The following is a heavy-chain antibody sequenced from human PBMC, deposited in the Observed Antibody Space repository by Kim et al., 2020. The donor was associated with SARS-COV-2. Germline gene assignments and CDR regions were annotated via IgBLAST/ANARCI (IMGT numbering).Heavy chain of an antibody. CDR3: ARLHEMATIFGGDAFDI. CDR1: GGSISSYY. J-gene: IGHJ3*02. CDR2: IYYSGST. Sequence: SETLSLTCTVSGGSISSYYWSWIRQPPGKGLEWIGYIYYSGSTNYNPSLKSRVTISVDTSKNQFSLKLSSVTAADTAVYYCARLHEMATIFGGDAFDIWGQGTMVTVSS. V-gene: IGHV4-59*01. D-gene: IGHD3-3*01.